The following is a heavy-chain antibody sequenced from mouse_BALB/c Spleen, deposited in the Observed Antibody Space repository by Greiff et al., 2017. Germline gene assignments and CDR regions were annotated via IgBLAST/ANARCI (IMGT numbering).Heavy chain of an antibody. J-gene: IGHJ3*01. D-gene: IGHD2-4*01. CDR2: ILPGSGST. Sequence: VQLQQSGAELMKPGASVKISCKATGYTFSSYWIEWVKQRPGHGLEWIGEILPGSGSTNYNEKFKGKATFTADTSSNTAYMQLSSLTSEDSAVYYCARSPTMITPWFAYWGQGTLVTVSA. CDR1: GYTFSSYW. CDR3: ARSPTMITPWFAY. V-gene: IGHV1-9*01.